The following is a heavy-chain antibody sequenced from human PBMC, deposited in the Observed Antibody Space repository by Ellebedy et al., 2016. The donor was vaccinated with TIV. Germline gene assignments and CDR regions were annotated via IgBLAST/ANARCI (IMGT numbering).Heavy chain of an antibody. V-gene: IGHV3-48*04. CDR3: ARELRTMLRGAYLAS. J-gene: IGHJ5*02. Sequence: GESLKISCVASGFTFSTYSMNWVRQAPGKGLEWVSYISSSSSAIYYADFVKGRFTISRDNAKNSLYLQMNSLRAEDTAVYYCARELRTMLRGAYLASWGQGILVTVSS. D-gene: IGHD3-10*01. CDR2: ISSSSSAI. CDR1: GFTFSTYS.